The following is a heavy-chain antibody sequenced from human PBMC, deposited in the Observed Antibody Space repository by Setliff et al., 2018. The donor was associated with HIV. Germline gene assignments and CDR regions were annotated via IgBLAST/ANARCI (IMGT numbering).Heavy chain of an antibody. V-gene: IGHV1-69*13. CDR2: IIPIFGST. CDR1: GGTFRKYS. D-gene: IGHD3-10*01. CDR3: ARDDHYYDSGSFYSDSYFDL. J-gene: IGHJ2*01. Sequence: ASVKVSCKASGGTFRKYSISWVRQAPGQGLEWMGGIIPIFGSTTYSQKFQGRLSITADESKDTAEMQLGSLGSEDTAVYYCARDDHYYDSGSFYSDSYFDLWGRGTLVTVSS.